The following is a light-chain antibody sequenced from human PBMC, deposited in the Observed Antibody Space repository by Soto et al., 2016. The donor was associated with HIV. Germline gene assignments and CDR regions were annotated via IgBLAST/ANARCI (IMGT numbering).Light chain of an antibody. CDR2: KTS. CDR3: QQYNSSPWT. J-gene: IGKJ1*01. CDR1: QSVSVW. V-gene: IGKV1-5*03. Sequence: DIQMTQFPSTLSASIGDRVTITCRASQSVSVWLAWYQQKPGKAPNLLIFKTSTLEVGVPSRFSGSGSGTDFTLTLSSVQPDDVGTYYCQQYNSSPWTFGQGTKVEV.